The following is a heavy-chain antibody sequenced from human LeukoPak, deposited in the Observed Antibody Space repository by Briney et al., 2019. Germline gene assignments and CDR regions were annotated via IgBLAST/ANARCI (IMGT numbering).Heavy chain of an antibody. V-gene: IGHV3-9*01. CDR1: GFTFEDYA. D-gene: IGHD3-22*01. J-gene: IGHJ4*02. Sequence: PGRSLRLSCAASGFTFEDYAMHWVRQAPGKGLEWVSGISWNSGSIGYADSVKGRFTISRVNAKNSLYLQMNSLRAEDTALYYCAKDSSEDYYDSSGPLLDYWGQGTLVTVSS. CDR3: AKDSSEDYYDSSGPLLDY. CDR2: ISWNSGSI.